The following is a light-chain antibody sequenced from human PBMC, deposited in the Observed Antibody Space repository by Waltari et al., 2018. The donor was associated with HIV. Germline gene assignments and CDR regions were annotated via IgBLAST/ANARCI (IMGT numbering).Light chain of an antibody. CDR2: KTN. CDR1: SSNVGRNS. CDR3: AAWDDSLNGPL. J-gene: IGLJ2*01. V-gene: IGLV1-44*01. Sequence: QSVLTQPPTASGTPGQRVTISCSGSSSNVGRNSVSWYRQFPGTAPKLLIYKTNPQPSGVPGRFSGSKSGTSASLAISGLQSDDESVYCCAAWDDSLNGPLFGGGMQLTVL.